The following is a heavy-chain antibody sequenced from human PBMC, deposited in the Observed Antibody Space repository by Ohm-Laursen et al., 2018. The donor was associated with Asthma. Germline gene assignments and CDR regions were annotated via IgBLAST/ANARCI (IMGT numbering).Heavy chain of an antibody. CDR2: INHSGST. J-gene: IGHJ4*02. CDR1: GGSFSGYY. Sequence: SETLSLTCAVYGGSFSGYYWSWIRQPPGKGLEWIGEINHSGSTNYNPSLKSRVTISVDTSKNQFSLKLSSVTAADTAVYYCARHTRYDVWSGYRLDYWGQGTLVTVSS. V-gene: IGHV4-34*01. CDR3: ARHTRYDVWSGYRLDY. D-gene: IGHD3-3*01.